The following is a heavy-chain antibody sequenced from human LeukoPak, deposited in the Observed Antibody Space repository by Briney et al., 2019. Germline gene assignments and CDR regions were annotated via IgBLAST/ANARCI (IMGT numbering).Heavy chain of an antibody. D-gene: IGHD5-24*01. V-gene: IGHV4-34*01. CDR2: INHSGST. CDR1: GGSFSGYY. Sequence: SETLSLTCAVYGGSFSGYYWSWIRQPPGKGLEWIGEINHSGSTNYNPSLKSRVTISVDTSKNQFSLKLSSVTAADTAVYYCARRRGVGLQRVPYYMDVWGKGTTVTISS. J-gene: IGHJ6*03. CDR3: ARRRGVGLQRVPYYMDV.